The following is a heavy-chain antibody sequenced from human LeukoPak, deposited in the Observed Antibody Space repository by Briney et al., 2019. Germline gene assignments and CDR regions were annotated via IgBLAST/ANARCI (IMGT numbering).Heavy chain of an antibody. J-gene: IGHJ4*02. D-gene: IGHD6-13*01. CDR1: GFTFSSYA. CDR3: AKIAAAAHGFDY. Sequence: PGRSLRLSCAASGFTFSSYAMHWVRQAPGKGLEWVAVISYDGSNKYYADSVKGRSTISRDNSKNTLYLQMNSLRAEDTAVYYCAKIAAAAHGFDYWGQGTLVTVSS. CDR2: ISYDGSNK. V-gene: IGHV3-30*04.